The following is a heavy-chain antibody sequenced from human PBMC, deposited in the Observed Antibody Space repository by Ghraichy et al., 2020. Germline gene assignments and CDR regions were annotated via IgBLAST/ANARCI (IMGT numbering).Heavy chain of an antibody. J-gene: IGHJ4*02. CDR3: ARLPPRASSWYEGVY. CDR2: ISYDGSNK. CDR1: GFTFSSYA. V-gene: IGHV3-30*04. D-gene: IGHD6-13*01. Sequence: GGSLRLSCAASGFTFSSYAMHWVRQAPGKGLEWVAVISYDGSNKYYADSVKGRFTISRDNSKNTLYLQMNSLRAEDTAVYYCARLPPRASSWYEGVYWGQGTLVTVSS.